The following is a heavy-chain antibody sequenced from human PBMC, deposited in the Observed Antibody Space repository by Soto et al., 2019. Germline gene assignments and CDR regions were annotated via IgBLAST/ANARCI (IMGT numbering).Heavy chain of an antibody. D-gene: IGHD5-12*01. Sequence: SETLSLTCTVSGGSINTFYWSWVRQPAGKGLEWIGRIFSSGSTSFNPSLESRVAVSVDTSKNHFSLNLSSVTAADMAVYYCAREGSYSAYNFAHGIQLWSFDFWGQGALVTVSS. J-gene: IGHJ4*02. V-gene: IGHV4-4*07. CDR1: GGSINTFY. CDR2: IFSSGST. CDR3: AREGSYSAYNFAHGIQLWSFDF.